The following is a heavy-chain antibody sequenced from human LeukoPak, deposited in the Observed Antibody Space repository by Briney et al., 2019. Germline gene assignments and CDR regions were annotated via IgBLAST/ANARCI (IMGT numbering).Heavy chain of an antibody. J-gene: IGHJ4*02. CDR2: ISYDGSNK. CDR3: ARDPTFLEWLEFDY. CDR1: GFTFSSYA. D-gene: IGHD3-3*02. Sequence: GGSLRLSCAAAGFTFSSYAMHWVRQAPGKGLEWVAVISYDGSNKYYADSVKGRFTISRDNSKNTLYLQMNSLRAEDTAVYYCARDPTFLEWLEFDYWGQGTLVTVSS. V-gene: IGHV3-30*01.